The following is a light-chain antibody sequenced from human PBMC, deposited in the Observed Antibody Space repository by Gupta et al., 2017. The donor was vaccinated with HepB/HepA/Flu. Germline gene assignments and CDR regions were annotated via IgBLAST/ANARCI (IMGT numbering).Light chain of an antibody. CDR2: EAS. V-gene: IGKV3-11*01. CDR1: QSVSNY. J-gene: IGKJ4*01. CDR3: QQRRNWPPLT. Sequence: IVLTHSPATLSLSPGERATLSCRASQSVSNYLAWYQQKPGQAPRLLIYEASNRATGIPARFSGSGSGTDFTLTISSLEPEDFAVYYCQQRRNWPPLTFGGGTKVEIK.